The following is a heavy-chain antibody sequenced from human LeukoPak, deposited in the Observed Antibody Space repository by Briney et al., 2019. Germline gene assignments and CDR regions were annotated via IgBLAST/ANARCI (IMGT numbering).Heavy chain of an antibody. D-gene: IGHD4-17*01. J-gene: IGHJ4*02. CDR2: INHSGST. CDR3: ARGGFDYGGNLDY. CDR1: GGSFSGYY. Sequence: SETLSLTCAVYGGSFSGYYWSLIRQPPGKGLEWIGEINHSGSTNYNPSLKSRVTISVDTSKNQFSLKLSSVTAADTAVYYCARGGFDYGGNLDYWGQGTLVTVSS. V-gene: IGHV4-34*01.